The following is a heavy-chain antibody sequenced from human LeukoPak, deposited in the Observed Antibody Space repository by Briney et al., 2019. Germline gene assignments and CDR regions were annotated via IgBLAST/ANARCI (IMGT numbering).Heavy chain of an antibody. J-gene: IGHJ4*02. CDR3: TTDRFYGVFYY. D-gene: IGHD4-17*01. CDR2: IKSKTDGGTT. Sequence: GGSLRLSCAASGFTFSSYGMHWVRQAPGKGLEWVGRIKSKTDGGTTDYAAPVKGRFTISRDDSKNTLYLQMNSLKTEDTAVYYCTTDRFYGVFYYWGQGTLVTVSS. V-gene: IGHV3-15*01. CDR1: GFTFSSYG.